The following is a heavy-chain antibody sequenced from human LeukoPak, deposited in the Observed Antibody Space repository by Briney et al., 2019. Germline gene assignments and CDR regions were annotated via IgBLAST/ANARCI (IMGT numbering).Heavy chain of an antibody. Sequence: GGSLRLSCAASGFTFSSYAMSWVRQAPGKGLEWVSAISGSGGSTHYADSVKGRVTISRDNSKKTLYLQMNSLRAEDTAVYYCAKEGYCSGGSCYENWGQGTLVTVSS. CDR3: AKEGYCSGGSCYEN. V-gene: IGHV3-23*01. CDR1: GFTFSSYA. D-gene: IGHD2-15*01. J-gene: IGHJ4*02. CDR2: ISGSGGST.